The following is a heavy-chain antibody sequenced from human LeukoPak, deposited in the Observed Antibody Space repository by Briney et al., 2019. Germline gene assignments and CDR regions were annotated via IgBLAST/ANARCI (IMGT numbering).Heavy chain of an antibody. CDR3: ARGCGDLPN. V-gene: IGHV3-23*01. Sequence: GGTLRLSCAASGFTFSSYGMSWVRQAPGKGLEWVSAISGSGGSTYYADSVKGRFTISRDNSKNTLYLQMNSLRAEDTAVYYCARGCGDLPNWGQGTLVTVSS. CDR1: GFTFSSYG. CDR2: ISGSGGST. D-gene: IGHD4-17*01. J-gene: IGHJ4*02.